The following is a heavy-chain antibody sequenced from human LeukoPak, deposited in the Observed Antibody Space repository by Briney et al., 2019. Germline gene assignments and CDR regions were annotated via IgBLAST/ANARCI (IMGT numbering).Heavy chain of an antibody. CDR1: GGSISSSSYY. Sequence: NPSETLSLTCTVSGGSISSSSYYWGWIRQPPGKGLEWIGSIYYSGSTYYNPSLKSRVTISVDTSKNQFSLKLSSVTAADTAVYYCARQGGYSGYDPYRWFDPWGQGTLVTVSS. V-gene: IGHV4-39*01. J-gene: IGHJ5*02. CDR2: IYYSGST. D-gene: IGHD5-12*01. CDR3: ARQGGYSGYDPYRWFDP.